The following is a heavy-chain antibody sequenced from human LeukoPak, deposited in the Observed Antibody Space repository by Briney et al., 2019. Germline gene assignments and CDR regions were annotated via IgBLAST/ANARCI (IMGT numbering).Heavy chain of an antibody. CDR1: EFTFANFT. Sequence: GGSLRLSCEASEFTFANFTMHWVRQAPGKGREGVAVISYDSTVKSYGDSVKGRFTVSRDNSKNTVYLQKSSLRSEDTAVYYCARDGYCTRSTGDYRGFDSWGQGTLVIVSS. CDR2: ISYDSTVK. J-gene: IGHJ4*02. CDR3: ARDGYCTRSTGDYRGFDS. V-gene: IGHV3-30*03. D-gene: IGHD2-8*01.